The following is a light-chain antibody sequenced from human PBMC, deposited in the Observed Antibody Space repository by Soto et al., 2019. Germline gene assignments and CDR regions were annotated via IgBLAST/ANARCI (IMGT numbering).Light chain of an antibody. J-gene: IGKJ3*01. Sequence: EIVLTQSPGTVSLSPGERATLSCRASQSVSSSYLAWYQQKPGQAPRLLIYGASSRATGIPDRFSGSGSGTDFTLTISRLEPEDFALYYCQQYGSSPLFTFGPGTKVDIK. CDR2: GAS. CDR3: QQYGSSPLFT. V-gene: IGKV3-20*01. CDR1: QSVSSSY.